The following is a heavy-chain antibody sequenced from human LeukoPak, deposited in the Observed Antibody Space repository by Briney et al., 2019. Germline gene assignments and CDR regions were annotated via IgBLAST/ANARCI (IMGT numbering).Heavy chain of an antibody. CDR3: VRRVVVVTANDKSDAFDV. CDR1: GGSISTYY. D-gene: IGHD2-21*02. J-gene: IGHJ3*01. Sequence: SETLSLTCTVSGGSISTYYWNWIRQPPGQGLEWIGYIYYTSSSNYNPSLKSRVTISLDTSKNQFSLNLSSVTAADTAVYYCVRRVVVVTANDKSDAFDVWGQGTVVTVSS. V-gene: IGHV4-59*01. CDR2: IYYTSSS.